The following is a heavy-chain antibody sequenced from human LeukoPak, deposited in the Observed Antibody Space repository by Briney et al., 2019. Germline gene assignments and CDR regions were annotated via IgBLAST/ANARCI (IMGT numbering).Heavy chain of an antibody. CDR2: IIPIFDTA. Sequence: ASVKVSCKASGGTFSSYAINWVRQSPGQGLEWMGRIIPIFDTANYAQKFQGRVTITADKSTSTAYMDLSSLRSEDTAVFYCASDEGSSSWYKGTWSDWFDPWGQGTLVTVSS. CDR1: GGTFSSYA. V-gene: IGHV1-69*06. J-gene: IGHJ5*02. D-gene: IGHD6-13*01. CDR3: ASDEGSSSWYKGTWSDWFDP.